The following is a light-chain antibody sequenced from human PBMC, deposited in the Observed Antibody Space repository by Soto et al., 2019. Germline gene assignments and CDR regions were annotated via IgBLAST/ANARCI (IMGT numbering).Light chain of an antibody. V-gene: IGKV3-15*01. J-gene: IGKJ5*01. CDR2: EAS. CDR3: QQYNNWPPIT. Sequence: EIVMTQSPATLSVSPGERATLSCRASQSVSSNLAWYQQKAGQAPRLLIYEASTRATGIPARFSGSGSGTEFTLTISSLQSKDFAVYYCQQYNNWPPITFGQGTRLEIK. CDR1: QSVSSN.